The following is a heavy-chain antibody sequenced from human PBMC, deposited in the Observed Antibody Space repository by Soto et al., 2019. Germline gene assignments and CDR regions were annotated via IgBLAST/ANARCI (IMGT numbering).Heavy chain of an antibody. CDR2: IYTSGST. Sequence: QVQLQESGPGLVKPSETLSLTCTVSGGSISSYYWSWIRQPAGKGLEWIGRIYTSGSTNYNPSLKSRVTISVAPAKNLFSLKRSSVTAADTAVYYCARASGRSGPPRLYGMDVWGQGTTVTVSS. J-gene: IGHJ6*02. D-gene: IGHD3-10*01. CDR1: GGSISSYY. CDR3: ARASGRSGPPRLYGMDV. V-gene: IGHV4-4*07.